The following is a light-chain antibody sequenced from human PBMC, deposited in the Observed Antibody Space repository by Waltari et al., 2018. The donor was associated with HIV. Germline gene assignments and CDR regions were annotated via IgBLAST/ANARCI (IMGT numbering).Light chain of an antibody. CDR3: HSWDTNNVQV. V-gene: IGLV3-1*01. J-gene: IGLJ3*02. CDR2: QDS. CDR1: QLGSKS. Sequence: SFDLIQPPSVSVSPGQTAAITCSGDQLGSKSACWFQQKPGQSPVLVISQDSKRPSGIPERFSGSKSGNTATLTITGTQAMDEADYYCHSWDTNNVQVFGGGTKLTVL.